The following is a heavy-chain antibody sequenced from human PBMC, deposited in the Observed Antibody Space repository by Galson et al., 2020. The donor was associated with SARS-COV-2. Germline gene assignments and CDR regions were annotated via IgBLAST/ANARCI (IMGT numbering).Heavy chain of an antibody. CDR2: INRDASAR. J-gene: IGHJ4*02. CDR3: ASSIIVAGGIDY. D-gene: IGHD6-19*01. V-gene: IGHV3-7*01. Sequence: GGSLRLSCTTGVAFGTYYMTWVRQAPGKGLEWVANINRDASARNYVDSVKDRFTISRDNSKNTVNLQMNSLRAEDTAVYYCASSIIVAGGIDYWGQGTLVTVSS. CDR1: GVAFGTYY.